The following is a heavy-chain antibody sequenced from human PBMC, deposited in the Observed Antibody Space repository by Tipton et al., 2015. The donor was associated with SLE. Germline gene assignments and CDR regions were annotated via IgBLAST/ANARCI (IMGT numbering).Heavy chain of an antibody. CDR2: IFHSGST. CDR3: ARDPSIGFDP. CDR1: GYSISSGYY. V-gene: IGHV4-38-2*02. Sequence: TLSLTCAVSGYSISSGYYWGWIRQPPGKGLDWIASIFHSGSTYYNPSLESQVTISVDTSKNQFSLKLNSVTAADTAVYYCARDPSIGFDPWGQGTLVTVSS. J-gene: IGHJ5*02.